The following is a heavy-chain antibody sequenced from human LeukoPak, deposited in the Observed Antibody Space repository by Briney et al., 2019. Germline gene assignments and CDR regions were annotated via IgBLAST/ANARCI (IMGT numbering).Heavy chain of an antibody. D-gene: IGHD3-9*01. J-gene: IGHJ3*02. CDR1: GFTFSSYS. CDR2: ISSSSSYI. Sequence: RAGGSLRLSCAASGFTFSSYSMNWVRQAPGKGLEWVSSISSSSSYIYYADSVKGRFTISRDNAKNSLYLQMSSLRAEDTAVYYCARDLDPTHAFDIWGQGTMVTVSS. V-gene: IGHV3-21*01. CDR3: ARDLDPTHAFDI.